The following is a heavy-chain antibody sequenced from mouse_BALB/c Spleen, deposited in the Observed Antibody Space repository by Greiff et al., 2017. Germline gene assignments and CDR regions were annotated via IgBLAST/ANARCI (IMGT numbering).Heavy chain of an antibody. Sequence: EVKLLESGPELVKPGASVKISCKASGYTFTDYNMHWVKQSHGKSLEWIGYIYPYNGGTGYNQKFKSKATLTVDNSSSTAYMELRSLTSEDSAVYYCARYTTVEHAMDYWGQGTSVTVSS. CDR1: GYTFTDYN. CDR3: ARYTTVEHAMDY. V-gene: IGHV1S29*02. CDR2: IYPYNGGT. J-gene: IGHJ4*01. D-gene: IGHD1-1*01.